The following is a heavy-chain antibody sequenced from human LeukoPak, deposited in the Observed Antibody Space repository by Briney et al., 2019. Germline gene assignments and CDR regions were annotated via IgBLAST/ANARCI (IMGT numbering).Heavy chain of an antibody. CDR2: IIPIFGTA. V-gene: IGHV1-69*06. CDR3: ATVPRRPRYYYFGMDV. CDR1: GGTFSSYA. J-gene: IGHJ6*02. Sequence: ASVKVSCKASGGTFSSYAISWVRQAPGQGLEWMGGIIPIFGTANYAQKFQGRVTITADKSTSTAYMELSSLRSEDTAVYYCATVPRRPRYYYFGMDVWGQGTTVTVSS.